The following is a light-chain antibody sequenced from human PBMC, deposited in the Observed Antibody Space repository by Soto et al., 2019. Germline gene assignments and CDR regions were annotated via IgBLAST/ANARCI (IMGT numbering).Light chain of an antibody. V-gene: IGKV3-15*01. Sequence: EIVMTQSPATLSVSPGERATLSCRASQSVSSNLAWYQQKPGQAPRLLIYGASTRATVIPARFSGSRSGTAFTLTISSLQSEDFAVYYYQQYSNWPITFGPGTKVDIK. CDR2: GAS. CDR1: QSVSSN. CDR3: QQYSNWPIT. J-gene: IGKJ3*01.